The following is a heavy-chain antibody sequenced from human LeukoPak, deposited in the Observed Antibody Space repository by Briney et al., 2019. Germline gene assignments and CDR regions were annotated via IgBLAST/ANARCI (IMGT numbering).Heavy chain of an antibody. CDR1: GYTFTSYG. V-gene: IGHV1-18*01. D-gene: IGHD1-26*01. Sequence: ASVKVSCKASGYTFTSYGISWVRQAPGQGLEWMGWISAYNGNTNYAQKLQGRVTMTTDTSTSTAYMELRSLRSEDTAVYYCARGRGSYTTAYNWFDPWGQGTLVTVSS. CDR2: ISAYNGNT. J-gene: IGHJ5*02. CDR3: ARGRGSYTTAYNWFDP.